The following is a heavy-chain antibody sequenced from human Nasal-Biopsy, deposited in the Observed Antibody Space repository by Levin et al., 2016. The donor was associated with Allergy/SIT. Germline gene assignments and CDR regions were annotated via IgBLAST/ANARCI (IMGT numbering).Heavy chain of an antibody. CDR2: ARNRANGHTT. CDR1: GFMFSDHY. V-gene: IGHV3-72*01. D-gene: IGHD6-19*01. Sequence: GESLKISCAASGFMFSDHYMEWVRQPLGKGLEWVGRARNRANGHTTEYAASVKGRFTISRDDSKNSLYLQMNSLRTEDSAVYFCVRGPGSTAVAGDIQYYYPMDVWGQGTTVTVSS. J-gene: IGHJ6*02. CDR3: VRGPGSTAVAGDIQYYYPMDV.